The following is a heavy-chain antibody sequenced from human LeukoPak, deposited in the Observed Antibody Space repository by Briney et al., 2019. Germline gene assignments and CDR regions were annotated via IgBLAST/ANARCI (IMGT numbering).Heavy chain of an antibody. V-gene: IGHV3-23*01. CDR1: GFSFNSYA. CDR2: ISGNGVST. Sequence: GGSLRVSCADSGFSFNSYAMCWVRQAPGKGLEWVSGISGNGVSTYYADSVKGRFTISRDNSKNTLDLQMNSLRAEDTAVYYCAKGRGYSNEGLVYWGQGTLVTVSS. D-gene: IGHD4-11*01. J-gene: IGHJ4*02. CDR3: AKGRGYSNEGLVY.